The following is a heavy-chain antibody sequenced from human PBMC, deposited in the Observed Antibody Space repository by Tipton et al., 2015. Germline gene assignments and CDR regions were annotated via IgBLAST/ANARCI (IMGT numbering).Heavy chain of an antibody. CDR3: ARGRYCSGGRCYFDY. V-gene: IGHV5-51*03. CDR1: GYSFTTYW. J-gene: IGHJ4*02. D-gene: IGHD2-15*01. Sequence: VQLVQSGAEVKKPGESLKISCQGSGYSFTTYWIGWVRQMPGKGLEWMGIIYPGDSDTRYSPSFQGQVTISADRSISTAYLQWSGLRASDAAMFYCARGRYCSGGRCYFDYWGQGTLVTVSS. CDR2: IYPGDSDT.